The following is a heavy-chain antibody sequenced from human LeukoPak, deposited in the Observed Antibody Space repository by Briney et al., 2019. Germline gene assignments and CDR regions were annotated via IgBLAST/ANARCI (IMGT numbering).Heavy chain of an antibody. Sequence: ASVKVSCKASGYTFTGYYMHWVRQAPGQGLEWMGWNNPNSGGTNYAQKFQGRVTMTRDTSISTAYMELSRLRSDDTAVYYCAREKMRASEDAFDIWGQGTMVTVSS. CDR2: NNPNSGGT. V-gene: IGHV1-2*02. CDR3: AREKMRASEDAFDI. CDR1: GYTFTGYY. J-gene: IGHJ3*02.